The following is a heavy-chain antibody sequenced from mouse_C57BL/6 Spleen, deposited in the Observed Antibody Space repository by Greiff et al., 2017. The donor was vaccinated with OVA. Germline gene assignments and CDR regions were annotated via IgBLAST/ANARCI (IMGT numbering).Heavy chain of an antibody. D-gene: IGHD2-1*01. CDR2: IRLKSDNYAT. J-gene: IGHJ4*01. V-gene: IGHV6-3*01. Sequence: EVKLMESGGGLVQPGGSMKLSCVASGFTFSNYWMNWVRQSPEQGLEWVAQIRLKSDNYATHYAESVKGRFTISRDDSKSSVYLQMNNLRAEDTGIYYCTGYYYGNLRDYWGQGTSVTVSS. CDR3: TGYYYGNLRDY. CDR1: GFTFSNYW.